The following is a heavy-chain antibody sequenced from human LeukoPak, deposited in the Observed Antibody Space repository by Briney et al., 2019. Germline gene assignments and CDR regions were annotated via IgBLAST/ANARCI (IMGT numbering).Heavy chain of an antibody. CDR1: GYTLTELS. V-gene: IGHV1-24*01. Sequence: GASVKVSCKVSGYTLTELSVHWVRQAPGKGLEWMGGFDPEDGETIYAQKFQGRVTITADKSTSTAYMELSSLRSEDTAVYYCARSGDGRYSGYAADYWGQGTLVTVSS. CDR3: ARSGDGRYSGYAADY. J-gene: IGHJ4*02. CDR2: FDPEDGET. D-gene: IGHD5-12*01.